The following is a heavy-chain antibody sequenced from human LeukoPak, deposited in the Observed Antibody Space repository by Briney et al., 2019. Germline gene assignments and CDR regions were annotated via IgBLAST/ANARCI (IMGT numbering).Heavy chain of an antibody. Sequence: SETLSLTCTVSGGSISDNYWSRIRQPPGKGLEWIGYAYYSGHTNYNSSLKSRVTMSLDTSKSQFSLRLSSVTAADTAVYFCARHPFATPFDYWGPGTLVTVSS. D-gene: IGHD2-15*01. J-gene: IGHJ4*02. V-gene: IGHV4-59*08. CDR2: AYYSGHT. CDR1: GGSISDNY. CDR3: ARHPFATPFDY.